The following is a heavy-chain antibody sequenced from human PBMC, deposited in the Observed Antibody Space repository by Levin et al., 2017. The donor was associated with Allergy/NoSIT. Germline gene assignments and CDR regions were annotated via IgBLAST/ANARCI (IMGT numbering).Heavy chain of an antibody. V-gene: IGHV3-23*01. D-gene: IGHD6-13*01. CDR2: ISTSSDYI. J-gene: IGHJ4*02. Sequence: SCAASGFTFSSSAMSWVRQAPGKGLEWVSAISTSSDYIFYADSVKGRFTISRDNSKNRLYLQMSSLRVEDPAVYYRAKGGLQLAYSFDYWGQGTLVTVSS. CDR1: GFTFSSSA. CDR3: AKGGLQLAYSFDY.